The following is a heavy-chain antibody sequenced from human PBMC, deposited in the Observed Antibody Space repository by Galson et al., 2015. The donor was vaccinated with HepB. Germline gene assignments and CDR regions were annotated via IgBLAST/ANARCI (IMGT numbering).Heavy chain of an antibody. D-gene: IGHD6-19*01. CDR1: GDSVSSNSAA. J-gene: IGHJ6*02. Sequence: CAISGDSVSSNSAAWNWIRRCPSRGLEWLGRTYYRSKWYSDYALSVRSRITINVDTSKNQFSLQLSSVTPEDTAVYYCARVAGTIYYYGMDVWGQGTTVTVSS. CDR2: TYYRSKWYS. V-gene: IGHV6-1*01. CDR3: ARVAGTIYYYGMDV.